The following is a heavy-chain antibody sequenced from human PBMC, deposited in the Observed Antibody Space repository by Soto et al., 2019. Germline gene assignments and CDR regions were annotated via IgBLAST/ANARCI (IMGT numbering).Heavy chain of an antibody. Sequence: SETLSLTCTVSGGSISSYYWSWIRQPPGKGLEWIGYIYYSGSTNYNPSLKSRVTISVDTSKNQFSLKLSSVTAADTAVYYCARVKEDIVATITYFDYWGQGTLVTVSS. CDR3: ARVKEDIVATITYFDY. D-gene: IGHD5-12*01. V-gene: IGHV4-59*01. CDR1: GGSISSYY. J-gene: IGHJ4*02. CDR2: IYYSGST.